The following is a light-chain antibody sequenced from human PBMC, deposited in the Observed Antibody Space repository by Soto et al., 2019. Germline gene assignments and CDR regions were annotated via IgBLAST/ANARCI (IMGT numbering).Light chain of an antibody. CDR3: SSYRRGGTAV. CDR1: NSDVVVFNY. J-gene: IGLJ2*01. V-gene: IGLV2-14*01. CDR2: EVT. Sequence: QSVVTQPASVSGSPGQSMTISCTGSNSDVVVFNYVSWYQQHPGKAPKLILYEVTNRPSGVSDRFSGSRSGDTASLTISGLQAEDEADYYCSSYRRGGTAVFGGGTK.